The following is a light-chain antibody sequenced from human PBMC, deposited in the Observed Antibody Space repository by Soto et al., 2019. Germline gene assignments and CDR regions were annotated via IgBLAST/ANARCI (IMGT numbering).Light chain of an antibody. Sequence: EIVLTQSPATLSLSPGERATLSCRASQSVSTSLIWYQQRPGQPPRLLIYDASNRATGIPARFSGSGSGTDFNLTISSLEPEDFAAYYCQQRKNWPITFGQGTRLEIK. J-gene: IGKJ5*01. CDR2: DAS. CDR3: QQRKNWPIT. CDR1: QSVSTS. V-gene: IGKV3-11*01.